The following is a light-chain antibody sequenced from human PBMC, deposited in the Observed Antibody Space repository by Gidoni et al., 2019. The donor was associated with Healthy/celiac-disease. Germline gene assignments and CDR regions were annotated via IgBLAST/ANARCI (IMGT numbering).Light chain of an antibody. Sequence: EIVLTQSPATLSLSPGERATLSCRASQSVSSYLAWYQQKPGQAPRLLIYDASNRAPGIPARFSGSGSGTDFTLTISSLEPEDFAVYYCQQRSNWPPLFTFXPXTKVDIK. J-gene: IGKJ3*01. CDR3: QQRSNWPPLFT. CDR1: QSVSSY. V-gene: IGKV3-11*01. CDR2: DAS.